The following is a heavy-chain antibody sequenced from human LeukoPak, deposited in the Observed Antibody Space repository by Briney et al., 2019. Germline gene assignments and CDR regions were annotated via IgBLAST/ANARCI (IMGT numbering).Heavy chain of an antibody. CDR1: GGSFSGYY. CDR2: INHSGST. Sequence: SETLSLTCAVYGGSFSGYYWSRIRQPPGKGLEWIGEINHSGSTNYNPSLKSRVTISVDTSKNQFSLKLSSVTAADTAVYYCARVGYSSSYNWFDPWGQGTLVTVSS. D-gene: IGHD6-6*01. V-gene: IGHV4-34*01. J-gene: IGHJ5*02. CDR3: ARVGYSSSYNWFDP.